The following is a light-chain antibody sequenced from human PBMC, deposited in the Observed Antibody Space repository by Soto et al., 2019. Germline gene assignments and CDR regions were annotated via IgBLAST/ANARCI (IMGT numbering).Light chain of an antibody. CDR2: GAS. Sequence: EFVLTQSPGTLSLSPGERATLSCRASQSFNSIYLAWYQQKPGQAPRLLIYGASSRATGIPDRFSGSGSGTDFTLTISRLEPEDFAVYYCHQYDSWTFGQGTKVDNK. J-gene: IGKJ1*01. V-gene: IGKV3-20*01. CDR3: HQYDSWT. CDR1: QSFNSIY.